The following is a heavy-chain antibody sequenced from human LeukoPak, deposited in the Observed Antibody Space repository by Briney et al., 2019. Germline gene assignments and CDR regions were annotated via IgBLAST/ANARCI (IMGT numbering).Heavy chain of an antibody. CDR2: IRDNAYGGTT. CDR1: GFSFGDYA. Sequence: PGGSLRLSCTASGFSFGDYAMSWFRQAPGKGLEWVGFIRDNAYGGTTEYAASVKGRFIISRDDSKSIAYLQMNSLKTEDTAVYYCTRGKGDQGWYWGQGTLVTVSS. CDR3: TRGKGDQGWY. J-gene: IGHJ4*02. V-gene: IGHV3-49*03. D-gene: IGHD2-15*01.